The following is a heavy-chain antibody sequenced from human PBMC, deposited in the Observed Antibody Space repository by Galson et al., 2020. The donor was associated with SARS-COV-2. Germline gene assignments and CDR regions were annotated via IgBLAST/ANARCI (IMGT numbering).Heavy chain of an antibody. CDR2: IYTSGST. CDR1: GGSISSYY. J-gene: IGHJ3*02. CDR3: ARLPNQDTYYYDSSEVDAFDI. V-gene: IGHV4-4*07. Sequence: ETSETLSLTCTVSGGSISSYYWSWIRQPAGKGLEWIGRIYTSGSTHYNPSLKSRVTMSVDTSKNQFSLKLSSVTAADTAVYYCARLPNQDTYYYDSSEVDAFDIWGQGTMVTVSS. D-gene: IGHD3-22*01.